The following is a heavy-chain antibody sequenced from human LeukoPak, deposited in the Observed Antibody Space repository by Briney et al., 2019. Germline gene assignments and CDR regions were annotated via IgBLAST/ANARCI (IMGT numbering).Heavy chain of an antibody. J-gene: IGHJ4*02. CDR3: ARIGGAHNFDY. Sequence: ASVKVSCKTSGYTFSNYAIHWLRQAPGQRPEWMGRINPNTGGTNYAQKFQGRVTMTGDTSISTAYMELSRLTSDDTAVYYCARIGGAHNFDYWGQGTLVTVSS. D-gene: IGHD3-16*01. CDR1: GYTFSNYA. CDR2: INPNTGGT. V-gene: IGHV1-2*06.